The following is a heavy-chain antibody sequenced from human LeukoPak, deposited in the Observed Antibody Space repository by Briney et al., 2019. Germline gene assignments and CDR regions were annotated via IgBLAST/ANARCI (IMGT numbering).Heavy chain of an antibody. V-gene: IGHV1-24*01. Sequence: ASVKVSCKVSGYTLTELSMHWVRQAPGKGLEWMGGFDPEDGETIYAQKFQGRVTITADESTSTAYMELSSLRSEDTAVYYCAREWGEGVVVPAAISSWFDPWGQGTLVTVSS. J-gene: IGHJ5*02. CDR3: AREWGEGVVVPAAISSWFDP. CDR1: GYTLTELS. D-gene: IGHD2-2*01. CDR2: FDPEDGET.